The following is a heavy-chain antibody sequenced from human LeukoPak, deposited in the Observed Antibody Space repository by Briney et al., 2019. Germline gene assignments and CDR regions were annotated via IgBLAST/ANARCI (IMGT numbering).Heavy chain of an antibody. J-gene: IGHJ4*02. CDR3: ASARYSSGWYEGLYFDY. D-gene: IGHD6-19*01. V-gene: IGHV1-8*01. CDR2: MNPNSGNT. Sequence: ASVKVSCKASGYTFTSYDNNWVRQATGQGLEWMGWMNPNSGNTGYAQKFQGRVTMTRNTSISTAYMELSSLRSEDTAVYYCASARYSSGWYEGLYFDYWGQGTLVTVSS. CDR1: GYTFTSYD.